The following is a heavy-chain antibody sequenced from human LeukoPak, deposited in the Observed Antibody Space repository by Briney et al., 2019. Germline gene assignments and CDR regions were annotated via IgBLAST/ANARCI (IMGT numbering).Heavy chain of an antibody. CDR3: ASSSSLLRAYYYDSSGRTDAFDI. Sequence: SETLSLTCAVYGGSFSGYYWSWIRQPPGKGLEWIGEINHSGSTNYNPSLKSRVTISVDTSKNQFSLKLSSVTAAGTAVYYCASSSSLLRAYYYDSSGRTDAFDIWGQGTMVTVSS. J-gene: IGHJ3*02. D-gene: IGHD3-22*01. V-gene: IGHV4-34*01. CDR2: INHSGST. CDR1: GGSFSGYY.